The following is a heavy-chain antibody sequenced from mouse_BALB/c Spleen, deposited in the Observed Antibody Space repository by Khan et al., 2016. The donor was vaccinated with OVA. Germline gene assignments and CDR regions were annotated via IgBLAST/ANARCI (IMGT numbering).Heavy chain of an antibody. D-gene: IGHD2-1*01. Sequence: EVELVESGGGLVKPGGSLKLSCAASGFTFSTYAMSWVRQTPEKRLEWVATISSDGDYTYFPDNVKGRFTFSRDNAKNTLCLQMTSLRSEDTAMYYCARSPYGNFAYWGQGTLVTVSA. CDR2: ISSDGDYT. J-gene: IGHJ3*01. CDR3: ARSPYGNFAY. V-gene: IGHV5-9-3*01. CDR1: GFTFSTYA.